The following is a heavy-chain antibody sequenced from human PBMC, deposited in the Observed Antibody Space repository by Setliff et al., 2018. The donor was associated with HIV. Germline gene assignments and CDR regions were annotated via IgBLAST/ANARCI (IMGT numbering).Heavy chain of an antibody. CDR3: ARGHSHGYGYSGSYGPFDI. J-gene: IGHJ3*02. CDR2: IIPMFGTL. CDR1: GYTFTSYY. D-gene: IGHD1-26*01. V-gene: IGHV1-69*05. Sequence: EASVKVSCKASGYTFTSYYIHWVRQAPGQGLEWMGGIIPMFGTLNFAQKFQGRVTITTDESTSTAYMELNSLRSEDTAVYYCARGHSHGYGYSGSYGPFDIWGQGTMVTVSS.